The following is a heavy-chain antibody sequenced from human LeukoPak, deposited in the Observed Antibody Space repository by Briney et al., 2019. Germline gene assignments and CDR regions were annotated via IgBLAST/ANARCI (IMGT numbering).Heavy chain of an antibody. CDR1: GFTFSSYS. D-gene: IGHD5-18*01. Sequence: GGSLRLSCAASGFTFSSYSMNWVRQAPGKGLEWVSSISSSSSYIYYADSVKGRFTISRDNAKNSLYLQMNSLRAEDTAVYYCARGGGYSYGQGNWFDPWGQGTLVTVPS. CDR2: ISSSSSYI. J-gene: IGHJ5*02. CDR3: ARGGGYSYGQGNWFDP. V-gene: IGHV3-21*01.